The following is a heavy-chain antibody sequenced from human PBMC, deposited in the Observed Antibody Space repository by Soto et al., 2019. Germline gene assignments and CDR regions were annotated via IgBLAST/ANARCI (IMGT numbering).Heavy chain of an antibody. D-gene: IGHD3-10*01. V-gene: IGHV4-4*01. CDR1: GVSISSGNW. Sequence: ETLSLTCAVSGVSISSGNWWTWVRQSPQRGLGCIGEIFHDGTANYYPSFERRVAISVDTSKNQFSLKLTSVTAADTAIYFCARLVYDTRLNYMYFDFWGQGTLVTVSS. CDR2: IFHDGTA. J-gene: IGHJ4*02. CDR3: ARLVYDTRLNYMYFDF.